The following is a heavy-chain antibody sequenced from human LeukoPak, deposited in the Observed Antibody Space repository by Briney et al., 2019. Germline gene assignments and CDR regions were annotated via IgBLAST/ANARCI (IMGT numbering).Heavy chain of an antibody. D-gene: IGHD6-19*01. CDR2: INQRGST. Sequence: KPSETLSLTCGVYGGSFNGYYWSWIRQTPGRGLEWIGEINQRGSTNYNPSLKSRVTISVDTSKNQFSLKLSSVTAADTGVYYCATKYSVAVAANPPYFDYWGQGTLVSVSS. CDR1: GGSFNGYY. CDR3: ATKYSVAVAANPPYFDY. J-gene: IGHJ4*02. V-gene: IGHV4-34*01.